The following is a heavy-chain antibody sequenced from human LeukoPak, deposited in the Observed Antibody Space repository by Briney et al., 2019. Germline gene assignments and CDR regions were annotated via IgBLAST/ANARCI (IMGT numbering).Heavy chain of an antibody. Sequence: SETLSLTCTVSGGSISSGDYYWSWIRQPPGKGREWIGYIYYSGSTYYNPSLKSRVTISVDTSKNQFSLKLSSVTAADTAVYYCARVDFWSGYSPFDYWGQGTLVTVSS. CDR1: GGSISSGDYY. D-gene: IGHD3-3*01. J-gene: IGHJ4*02. CDR2: IYYSGST. V-gene: IGHV4-30-4*08. CDR3: ARVDFWSGYSPFDY.